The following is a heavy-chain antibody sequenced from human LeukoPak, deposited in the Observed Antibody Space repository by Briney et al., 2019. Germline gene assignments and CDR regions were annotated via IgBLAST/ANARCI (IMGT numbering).Heavy chain of an antibody. Sequence: PSETLSLTCTVSDASISTYYWSWIRQPPGKGLEWIGWIGNIYDSESTNYNPSLRSLVTISVDTSKNQFSLKLSSVIAADTAFYYCARGGSSSLPFDFWGQGTLVTVSS. J-gene: IGHJ4*02. D-gene: IGHD6-13*01. V-gene: IGHV4-59*01. CDR3: ARGGSSSLPFDF. CDR2: IYDSEST. CDR1: DASISTYY.